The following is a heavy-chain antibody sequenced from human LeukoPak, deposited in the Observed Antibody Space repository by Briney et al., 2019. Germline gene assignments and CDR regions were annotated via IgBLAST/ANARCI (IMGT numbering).Heavy chain of an antibody. J-gene: IGHJ5*02. CDR3: ARGQVPAARGYNWFDP. V-gene: IGHV4-34*01. CDR1: GWSFNDYY. D-gene: IGHD2-2*01. CDR2: INPRGDT. Sequence: SETLSLTCAVYGWSFNDYYWNWIRQPPGKGLEWIGEINPRGDTNYNPSLKSRVTISVDTSKKQFSLRLTSMIAADTALYYCARGQVPAARGYNWFDPWGQGTLVTVSS.